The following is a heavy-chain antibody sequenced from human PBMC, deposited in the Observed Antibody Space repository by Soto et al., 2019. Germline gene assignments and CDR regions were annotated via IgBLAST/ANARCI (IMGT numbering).Heavy chain of an antibody. Sequence: QVQLQESGPGLVKPSQTLSLTCTVSGGSISSGGYYWSWIRQHPGKGLGWVGYIYYSGSTYYNPSLISRVTITLDTSKYQWSLKLSSVTAAVTAVYYCARGGLDYYYGMDVWGQGTTVTVSS. CDR1: GGSISSGGYY. V-gene: IGHV4-31*03. CDR2: IYYSGST. CDR3: ARGGLDYYYGMDV. J-gene: IGHJ6*02. D-gene: IGHD6-19*01.